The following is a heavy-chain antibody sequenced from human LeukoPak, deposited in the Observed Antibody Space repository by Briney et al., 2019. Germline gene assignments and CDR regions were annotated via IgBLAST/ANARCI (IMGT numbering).Heavy chain of an antibody. Sequence: SETLSLTCTVSGGSISSYYWSWIRQPAGKGLEWIGRIYTSGSTNYNASLKSRVSMSVDTSKNQFSLNLTSVTAADTAAYYCARGSSGEDSWSGYGYFMDLWGQGALVTVSS. D-gene: IGHD3-3*01. CDR2: IYTSGST. J-gene: IGHJ5*02. V-gene: IGHV4-4*07. CDR1: GGSISSYY. CDR3: ARGSSGEDSWSGYGYFMDL.